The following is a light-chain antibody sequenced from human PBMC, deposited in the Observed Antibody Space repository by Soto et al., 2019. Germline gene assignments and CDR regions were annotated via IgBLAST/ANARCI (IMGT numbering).Light chain of an antibody. CDR1: QSVSSD. CDR3: QQYNNWPPIT. CDR2: GAS. J-gene: IGKJ5*01. Sequence: EIVMTQSPATLSVSLGVRATLSCRASQSVSSDLGWYQQKPGQAPRLLIYGASTRATGIPARFSGSGSGTEFTLTISSLQSEDFAVYYCQQYNNWPPITFGQGTRLEIK. V-gene: IGKV3-15*01.